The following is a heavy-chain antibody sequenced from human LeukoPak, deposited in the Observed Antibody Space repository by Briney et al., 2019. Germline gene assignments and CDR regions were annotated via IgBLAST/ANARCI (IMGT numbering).Heavy chain of an antibody. J-gene: IGHJ4*02. CDR3: ARLWRGLAAY. Sequence: SETLSLTCAVYGGSFSGYYWSWIRQPPGKGLEWIGEINHSGSTNYNPSLKSRVTISVDTSKNQFSLKLSSVTAADTAVYYCARLWRGLAAYWGQGTLVTVSS. CDR2: INHSGST. D-gene: IGHD2-15*01. V-gene: IGHV4-34*01. CDR1: GGSFSGYY.